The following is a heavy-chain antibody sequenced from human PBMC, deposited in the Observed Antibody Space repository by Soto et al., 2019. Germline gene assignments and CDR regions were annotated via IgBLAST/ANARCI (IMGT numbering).Heavy chain of an antibody. D-gene: IGHD6-13*01. CDR3: ARGGSSSSWYFYYYYYMDV. Sequence: QVQLQQWGAGLLKPSETLSLTCAVYGGSFSGYYWSWIRQPPGKGLEWIGEINHSGSTNYNPSLKSRVTISVDTSKNQFSLKLSSVTAADTAVYYCARGGSSSSWYFYYYYYMDVWGKGTTVTVSS. CDR1: GGSFSGYY. CDR2: INHSGST. V-gene: IGHV4-34*01. J-gene: IGHJ6*03.